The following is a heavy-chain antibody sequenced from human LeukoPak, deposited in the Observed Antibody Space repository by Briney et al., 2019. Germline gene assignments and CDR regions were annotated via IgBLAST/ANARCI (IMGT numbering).Heavy chain of an antibody. CDR1: GYTFTTYA. J-gene: IGHJ4*02. Sequence: GASVKVSCKASGYTFTTYAIHWVRQAPGQRLEWMGWISAGNGNTKHSQKFQGRVTITRDTSASTAHMELSSLRSEDTAVYYCARYCSGTNCYSMPLDYWGQGTLVTVSS. CDR2: ISAGNGNT. CDR3: ARYCSGTNCYSMPLDY. V-gene: IGHV1-3*01. D-gene: IGHD2-15*01.